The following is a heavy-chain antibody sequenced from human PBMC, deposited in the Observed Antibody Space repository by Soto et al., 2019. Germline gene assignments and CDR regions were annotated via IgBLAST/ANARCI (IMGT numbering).Heavy chain of an antibody. CDR3: AHRPIVGAAI. Sequence: QVQLQESGPGLVKPSGTLSLTCAVFGGSISNSNWWTWVRQPPGKGLDWIGEIFHSGSTNYNSSLMGRVTISVDKANNQVSLKLSSVTGADTAVYYCAHRPIVGAAIWGQGTRVTVSS. J-gene: IGHJ4*02. CDR1: GGSISNSNW. V-gene: IGHV4-4*02. CDR2: IFHSGST. D-gene: IGHD1-26*01.